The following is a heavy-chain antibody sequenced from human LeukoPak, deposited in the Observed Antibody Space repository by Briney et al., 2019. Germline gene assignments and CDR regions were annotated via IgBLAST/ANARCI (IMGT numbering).Heavy chain of an antibody. CDR1: GFSFNEYW. CDR3: ARDSRPRGGSCFDN. D-gene: IGHD2-15*01. J-gene: IGHJ4*02. CDR2: IKEDGSDE. V-gene: IGHV3-7*01. Sequence: GGSLRLSCAASGFSFNEYWMSWVRQAPGKGPEWVANIKEDGSDEYYIDSVKGRFPISRDDGTNSVFLEMNSLRPEDTGLYYCARDSRPRGGSCFDNWGQGTLVTVSS.